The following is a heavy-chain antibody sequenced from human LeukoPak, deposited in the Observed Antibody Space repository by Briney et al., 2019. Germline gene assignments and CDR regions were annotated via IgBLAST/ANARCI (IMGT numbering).Heavy chain of an antibody. V-gene: IGHV1-18*01. Sequence: GASVNVSFTASGYTFTIYGISWVRQAPGQGLDWMGWISAYNGNTNYAQKLQGRVTMTTDTSTSTAYMELRSLRSDDTAVYYCARTKSYSSGWYDPLSYFDYWGQGTLVTVSS. CDR3: ARTKSYSSGWYDPLSYFDY. CDR2: ISAYNGNT. CDR1: GYTFTIYG. D-gene: IGHD6-19*01. J-gene: IGHJ4*02.